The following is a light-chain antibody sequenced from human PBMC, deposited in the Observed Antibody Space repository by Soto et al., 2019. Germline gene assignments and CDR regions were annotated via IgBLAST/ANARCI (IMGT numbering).Light chain of an antibody. CDR1: QSISSW. V-gene: IGKV1-5*03. Sequence: DIQMTQSPSTLSASGGDRVTITCRASQSISSWLAWYQQKPGKAPKLLIYKASSLESGVPSRFSGSGSGTEFTLTISSMQPDDFATYYCQQYNSYSAFGQGTKVAIK. CDR3: QQYNSYSA. J-gene: IGKJ1*01. CDR2: KAS.